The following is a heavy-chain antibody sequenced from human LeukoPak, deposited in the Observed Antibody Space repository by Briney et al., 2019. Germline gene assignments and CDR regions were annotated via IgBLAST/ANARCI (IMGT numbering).Heavy chain of an antibody. CDR2: INPSGGST. V-gene: IGHV1-46*01. CDR3: ARDAPEYCGGDCYPF. CDR1: GYTFTSYY. D-gene: IGHD2-21*02. J-gene: IGHJ4*02. Sequence: GASVMVSCKAPGYTFTSYYMHWVRQAPGQGLEWMGIINPSGGSTSYAQKFQGRVTMTRDTSTSTVCMELSSLRSEDTAVYYCARDAPEYCGGDCYPFWGQGTLVTVSS.